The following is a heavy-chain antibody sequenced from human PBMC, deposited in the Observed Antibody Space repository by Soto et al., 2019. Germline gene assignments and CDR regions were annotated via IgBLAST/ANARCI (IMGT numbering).Heavy chain of an antibody. V-gene: IGHV1-69*04. D-gene: IGHD3-10*01. Sequence: GASVKVSCKASGGTFSSYTISWVRQAPGQGLEWMGRIIPILGIANYAQKFQGRVTITADKSTSTAYMELSSLRSEDTAVYYCARDHSSTSSWFGELLLDNNWFDPWGQGTLVTVSS. CDR1: GGTFSSYT. J-gene: IGHJ5*02. CDR2: IIPILGIA. CDR3: ARDHSSTSSWFGELLLDNNWFDP.